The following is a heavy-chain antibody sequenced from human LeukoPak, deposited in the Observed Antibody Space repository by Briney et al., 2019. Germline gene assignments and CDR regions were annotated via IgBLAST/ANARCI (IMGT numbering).Heavy chain of an antibody. V-gene: IGHV4-34*01. CDR2: INHSGST. Sequence: PSETLSLTCAVYGGSFSGYYWSWIRQPPGKGLEWIGEINHSGSTNYNPSLKSRVTISVDTSKNQFSLKLSSVTAADTAVYYCARENWFGEFPPYYYYGMDVWGQGTTVTVSS. CDR3: ARENWFGEFPPYYYYGMDV. CDR1: GGSFSGYY. D-gene: IGHD3-10*01. J-gene: IGHJ6*02.